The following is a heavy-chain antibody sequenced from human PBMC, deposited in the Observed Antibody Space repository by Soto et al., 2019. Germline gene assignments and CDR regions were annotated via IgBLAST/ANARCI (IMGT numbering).Heavy chain of an antibody. Sequence: QLQLQESGPGLVKPSETLSLTCTVSGGSISSSSYYWGWIRQPPGKGLEWIGSIYYSGSTYYNPSLKSRVTISVDTSKNQFSLKLSSVTAADTAVYYCARPWSSGWYYYYYMDVWGKGTTVTVSS. V-gene: IGHV4-39*01. J-gene: IGHJ6*03. CDR2: IYYSGST. CDR3: ARPWSSGWYYYYYMDV. D-gene: IGHD6-19*01. CDR1: GGSISSSSYY.